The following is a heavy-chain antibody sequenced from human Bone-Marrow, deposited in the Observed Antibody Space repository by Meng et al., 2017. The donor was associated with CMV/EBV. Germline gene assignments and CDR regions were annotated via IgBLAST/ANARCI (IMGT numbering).Heavy chain of an antibody. CDR3: AKTAAVHFDY. V-gene: IGHV3-53*05. J-gene: IGHJ4*02. CDR1: GFTVSSNY. D-gene: IGHD6-13*01. CDR2: IYSGGST. Sequence: GESLKISCAASGFTVSSNYMSWVRQAPGKGLEWVSVIYSGGSTYYADSVKGRFTISRDNSKNTLYLQMNSLRAEDTAVYYCAKTAAVHFDYWGQGTLGT.